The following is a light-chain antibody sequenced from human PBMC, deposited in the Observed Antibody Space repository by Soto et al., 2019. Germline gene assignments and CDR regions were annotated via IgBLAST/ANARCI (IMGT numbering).Light chain of an antibody. J-gene: IGKJ3*01. Sequence: DIQMTQSPSSLSASVGDRVTITCRASQSISSYLNWYQQKPGKAPKFLIYAASSLQSGVPSRFSGSGSGTDFPLTISSLQPEDFATYSCQQSYNTPLTVGPGTKVDSK. V-gene: IGKV1-39*01. CDR1: QSISSY. CDR3: QQSYNTPLT. CDR2: AAS.